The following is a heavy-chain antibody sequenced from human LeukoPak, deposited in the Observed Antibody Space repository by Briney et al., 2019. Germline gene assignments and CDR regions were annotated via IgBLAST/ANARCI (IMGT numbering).Heavy chain of an antibody. Sequence: PGGSLRLSCAASGFTFSTYNMNWVRQAPGKGLEWVSSISTSGTYIYYADSVKGRFTVSRDNAKNSLYLQMNSLRAEDTAVYYCARGYYEAFDIWGQGTMLTVSS. V-gene: IGHV3-21*01. CDR1: GFTFSTYN. D-gene: IGHD3-22*01. CDR3: ARGYYEAFDI. CDR2: ISTSGTYI. J-gene: IGHJ3*02.